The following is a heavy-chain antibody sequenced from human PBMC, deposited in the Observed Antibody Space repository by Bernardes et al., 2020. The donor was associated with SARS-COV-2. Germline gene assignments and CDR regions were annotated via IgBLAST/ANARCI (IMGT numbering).Heavy chain of an antibody. Sequence: VESLSLSCEVSGFTFSSYTMNWVRQAPGKGLEWVSTITDSGDSTYYADSVKGRFTISRDNSKDRLYLQMNSLRAEDTAVYFCAKRRVEWELLHYFDSWGQGTLVTVSS. V-gene: IGHV3-23*01. CDR1: GFTFSSYT. CDR3: AKRRVEWELLHYFDS. J-gene: IGHJ4*02. CDR2: ITDSGDST. D-gene: IGHD1-26*01.